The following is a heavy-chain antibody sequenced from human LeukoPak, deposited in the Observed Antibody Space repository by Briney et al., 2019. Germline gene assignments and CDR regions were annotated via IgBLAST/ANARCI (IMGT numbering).Heavy chain of an antibody. CDR1: GFTFNSYA. D-gene: IGHD2-8*01. Sequence: GGSLRLSCAASGFTFNSYAMSSVRQAPGKGLEGCSSISGSGGSTYDADSVKGRFTISRDNSKNTLYLQMNSLRAEDTAVYYCAKDTSIGRYCTNGVCSPFDYWGQGTLVTVSS. V-gene: IGHV3-23*01. CDR3: AKDTSIGRYCTNGVCSPFDY. CDR2: ISGSGGST. J-gene: IGHJ4*02.